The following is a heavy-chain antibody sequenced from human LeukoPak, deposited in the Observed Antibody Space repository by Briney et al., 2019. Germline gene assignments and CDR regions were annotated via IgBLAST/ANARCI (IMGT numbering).Heavy chain of an antibody. CDR1: GYSLSELS. CDR3: AAGGVYDLLDN. D-gene: IGHD2-8*01. CDR2: FDPENGEA. V-gene: IGHV1-24*01. J-gene: IGHJ4*02. Sequence: ASVKVSCKVSGYSLSELSMHWVRQAPGKGLEWMGGFDPENGEAVYAQKFQGRVTMTEDTSTDTSYLELNSLKSEDTAVYYCAAGGVYDLLDNWGQGTLVTVSS.